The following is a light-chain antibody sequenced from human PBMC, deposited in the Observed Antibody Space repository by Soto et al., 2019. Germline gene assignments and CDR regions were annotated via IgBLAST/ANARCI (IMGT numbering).Light chain of an antibody. CDR1: SSDIGAYNY. CDR3: SSYTSISTLYV. CDR2: EVT. V-gene: IGLV2-14*01. J-gene: IGLJ1*01. Sequence: QSALTQPASVSGSPGQSITISCTGTSSDIGAYNYVSWYQQHPGKAPKVIIFEVTNRPSGVSNRFSGSKSGNTASLTISGLQAEDEADYYCSSYTSISTLYVFGTGTKLTVL.